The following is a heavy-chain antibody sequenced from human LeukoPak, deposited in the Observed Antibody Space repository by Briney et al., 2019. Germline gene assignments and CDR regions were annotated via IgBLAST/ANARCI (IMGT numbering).Heavy chain of an antibody. CDR2: IYTSGST. CDR3: ARSGYRYGADALDI. J-gene: IGHJ3*02. CDR1: GGSISSYY. D-gene: IGHD5-18*01. Sequence: SETLSLTCTVSGGSISSYYWSWIRQPAGKGLEWIGRIYTSGSTNYNPSLKSRVIISVDTSKKQFSLKLSSVTAADTAVYYCARSGYRYGADALDIWGQGTMVTVSS. V-gene: IGHV4-4*07.